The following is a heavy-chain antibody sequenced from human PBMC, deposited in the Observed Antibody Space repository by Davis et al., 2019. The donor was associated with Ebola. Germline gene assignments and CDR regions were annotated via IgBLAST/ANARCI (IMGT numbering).Heavy chain of an antibody. D-gene: IGHD6-13*01. Sequence: SCAASGFPFSTYTMHWARQPPGKGLERVAAISYDGTKEDYADSVKGRFTISRDNSKNTLYLQMNSLRVEDTAVYYCAKRVRVAALGPSSFEYWGQGTLVTVSS. J-gene: IGHJ4*02. CDR1: GFPFSTYT. CDR2: ISYDGTKE. V-gene: IGHV3-30-3*02. CDR3: AKRVRVAALGPSSFEY.